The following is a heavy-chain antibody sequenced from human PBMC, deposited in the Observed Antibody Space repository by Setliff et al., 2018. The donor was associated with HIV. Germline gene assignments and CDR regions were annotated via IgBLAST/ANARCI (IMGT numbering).Heavy chain of an antibody. Sequence: ASVKVSCKASGYTFTGYYMHWVRQAPGQGLEWMGWINPNSGDTNYAQKFQGRVTMTRDTSISTAYMELSRLRSDDTAVYYCARGQYCGGDCYSVWGQGTPVTVSS. CDR1: GYTFTGYY. CDR3: ARGQYCGGDCYSV. V-gene: IGHV1-2*02. CDR2: INPNSGDT. J-gene: IGHJ4*02. D-gene: IGHD2-21*02.